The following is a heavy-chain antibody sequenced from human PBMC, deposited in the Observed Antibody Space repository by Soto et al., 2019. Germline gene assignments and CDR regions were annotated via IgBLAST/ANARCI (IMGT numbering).Heavy chain of an antibody. CDR1: GYTFTSYG. CDR2: ISAYNGNT. Sequence: ASVKVSCKASGYTFTSYGISWVRQAPGQGLEWMGWISAYNGNTNYAQKLQGRVTMTTDTSTSTAYMELRSLRSDDTAVYYCARVMVWGSYYYYYYYMGVWGKGTTVTVSS. J-gene: IGHJ6*03. D-gene: IGHD3-16*01. CDR3: ARVMVWGSYYYYYYYMGV. V-gene: IGHV1-18*01.